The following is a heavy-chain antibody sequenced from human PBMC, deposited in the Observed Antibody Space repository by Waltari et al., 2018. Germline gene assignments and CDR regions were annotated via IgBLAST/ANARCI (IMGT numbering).Heavy chain of an antibody. CDR3: ATGITIFGVVISSHDY. Sequence: EVQLVQSGAEVKKPGATVKISCKASGYTFTDYYMHWVQQAPGKGLEWMGRGDPEDGETIYAEKFQGRVTITADTSTDTAYMELSSLRSEDTAVYYCATGITIFGVVISSHDYWGQGTLVTVSS. V-gene: IGHV1-69-2*01. CDR2: GDPEDGET. CDR1: GYTFTDYY. J-gene: IGHJ4*02. D-gene: IGHD3-3*01.